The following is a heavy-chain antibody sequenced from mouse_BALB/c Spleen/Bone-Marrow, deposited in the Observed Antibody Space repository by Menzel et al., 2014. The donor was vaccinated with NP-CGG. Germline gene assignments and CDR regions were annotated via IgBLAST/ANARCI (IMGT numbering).Heavy chain of an antibody. Sequence: VKLMESGAELVKPGASVKLSCKASGYTFTSYYMYWVKQRPGQGLEWFGDINPSNGGTNFNEKFKNKATLTVDKSSSTAYMQLSSLTSEDSAVYYCSRGRRDALDYWGQGTSVTVSS. CDR1: GYTFTSYY. V-gene: IGHV1S81*02. J-gene: IGHJ4*01. CDR3: SRGRRDALDY. CDR2: INPSNGGT.